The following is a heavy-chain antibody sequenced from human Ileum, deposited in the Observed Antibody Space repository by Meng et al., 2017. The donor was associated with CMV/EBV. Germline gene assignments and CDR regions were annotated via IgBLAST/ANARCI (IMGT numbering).Heavy chain of an antibody. V-gene: IGHV1-2*02. Sequence: QVPLGQSGAEAKTPGASVKVSCTASGYSFSDYYSNWVRQAPGQGLEWMGWINPNSGTTNYAQKFHDRVTMTRDTSISTAYMELSRLRSDDTAVYYCARGNYDSSGFSPFDHWGQGTLVTVLL. CDR1: GYSFSDYY. J-gene: IGHJ4*02. D-gene: IGHD3-22*01. CDR3: ARGNYDSSGFSPFDH. CDR2: INPNSGTT.